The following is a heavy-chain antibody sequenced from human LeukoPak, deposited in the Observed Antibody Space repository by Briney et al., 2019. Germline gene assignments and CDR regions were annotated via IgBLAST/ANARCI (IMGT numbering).Heavy chain of an antibody. CDR1: GYSFTSYW. CDR2: IDPSDSYT. D-gene: IGHD3-9*01. CDR3: ARPSYDILTGYPNGMDV. J-gene: IGHJ6*04. Sequence: GESLKISCKGSGYSFTSYWISWVRQMPRKGLERMGRIDPSDSYTNYSPSFQGHVTISADKSISTAYLQWSSLKASDTAMYYCARPSYDILTGYPNGMDVWGKGTTVTVSS. V-gene: IGHV5-10-1*01.